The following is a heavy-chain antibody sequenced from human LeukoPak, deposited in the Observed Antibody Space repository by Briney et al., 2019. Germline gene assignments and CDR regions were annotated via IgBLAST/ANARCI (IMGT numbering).Heavy chain of an antibody. J-gene: IGHJ1*01. Sequence: SETLSLTCGVFGVSINDYYWSWIRQSPGKGLEWIGEISHTEGTRYNPSLESRVTISVGTSENQLSLKLIFVTAADTAVYYCARIRCGHSGSVCYNHWGLGTLVTVSS. CDR3: ARIRCGHSGSVCYNH. D-gene: IGHD3-9*01. V-gene: IGHV4-34*01. CDR2: ISHTEGT. CDR1: GVSINDYY.